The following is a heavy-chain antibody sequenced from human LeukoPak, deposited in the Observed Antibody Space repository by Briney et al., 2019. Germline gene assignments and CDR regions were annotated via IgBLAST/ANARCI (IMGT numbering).Heavy chain of an antibody. CDR1: GYTFTSYD. J-gene: IGHJ6*02. CDR3: ARVGGVAGSIYYYYYGMDV. CDR2: MNPNSGNT. D-gene: IGHD6-19*01. Sequence: GASVKVSCKASGYTFTSYDINWVRQATGQGLEWMGWMNPNSGNTGYAQKFQGRVTMTRNTSISTAYMELSSLRSEDTAVYYCARVGGVAGSIYYYYYGMDVWGQGTTVTVSS. V-gene: IGHV1-8*01.